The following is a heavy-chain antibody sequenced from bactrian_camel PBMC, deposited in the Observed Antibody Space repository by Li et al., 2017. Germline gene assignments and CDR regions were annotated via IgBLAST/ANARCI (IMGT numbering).Heavy chain of an antibody. CDR2: IDSEGTT. V-gene: IGHV3S67*01. J-gene: IGHJ4*01. Sequence: VQLVESGGGSVQAGESLRLACAADSATYSPSCMGWFRQSPGKEREEIANIDSEGTTVYADSVKGRFTASKDNAKYTLYLQMNSLEFEDTGVYSCAARCDCAGQYCPVGESNHWGQGTQVTVS. CDR1: SATYSPSC. CDR3: AARCDCAGQYCPVGESNH. D-gene: IGHD1*01.